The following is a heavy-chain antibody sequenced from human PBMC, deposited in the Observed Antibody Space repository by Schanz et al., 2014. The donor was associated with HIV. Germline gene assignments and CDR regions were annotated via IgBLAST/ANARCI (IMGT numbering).Heavy chain of an antibody. CDR3: ARVRRVILLWYGLFDQ. CDR1: GGSVSSGSYY. V-gene: IGHV4-61*01. J-gene: IGHJ4*02. CDR2: INHSGST. D-gene: IGHD3-10*01. Sequence: QVQLQESGPGLVKPSETLSLTCTVSGGSVSSGSYYWSWIRQPPGKGLEWIAEINHSGSTNYNPSLKSRVTISVDTSKNQFSLNLSSVTAADTAVYYCARVRRVILLWYGLFDQWGQGTLVTVSS.